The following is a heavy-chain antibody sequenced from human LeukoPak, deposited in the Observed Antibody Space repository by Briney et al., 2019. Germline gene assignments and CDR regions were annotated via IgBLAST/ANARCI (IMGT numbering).Heavy chain of an antibody. J-gene: IGHJ4*02. CDR2: ISSSGSTI. V-gene: IGHV3-48*03. CDR3: ARGGGEGNEVFDY. D-gene: IGHD1-1*01. CDR1: GFTFSSYE. Sequence: GGSLRLSCAASGFTFSSYEMSWVRQAPGKGLEWVSYISSSGSTIYYADSVKGRFTISRDNAKNSLYLQMNSLRAEDTAVYYCARGGGEGNEVFDYWGQGTLVTVSS.